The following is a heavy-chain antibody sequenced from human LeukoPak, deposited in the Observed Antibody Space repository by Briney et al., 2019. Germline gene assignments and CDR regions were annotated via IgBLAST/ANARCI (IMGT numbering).Heavy chain of an antibody. Sequence: GGSLRLSCAASRFTLSSYIMNWVRQAPGKGLEWVSSINSSSSYIYYADSVKGRFTISRENAKNSLYLQMNSLRAEDTAVYYCARWDDTYSYGSFSDFDYWGQGTLVTVSS. CDR3: ARWDDTYSYGSFSDFDY. CDR1: RFTLSSYI. V-gene: IGHV3-21*01. J-gene: IGHJ4*02. D-gene: IGHD5-18*01. CDR2: INSSSSYI.